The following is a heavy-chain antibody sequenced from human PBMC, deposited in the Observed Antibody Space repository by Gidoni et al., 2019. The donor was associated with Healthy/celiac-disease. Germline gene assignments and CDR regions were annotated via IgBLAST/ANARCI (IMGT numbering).Heavy chain of an antibody. J-gene: IGHJ3*02. CDR1: GFSLSTSGMC. D-gene: IGHD6-19*01. CDR3: ARISHGSGWYGGAFDI. V-gene: IGHV2-70*15. CDR2: IDWDDDK. Sequence: QVTLRESGPALVKPPQTLTLTCTFSGFSLSTSGMCVSWIRQPPGKALEWLARIDWDDDKYYSTSLKTRLTISKDTSKNQVVLTMTNMDPVDTATYYCARISHGSGWYGGAFDIWGQGTMVTVSS.